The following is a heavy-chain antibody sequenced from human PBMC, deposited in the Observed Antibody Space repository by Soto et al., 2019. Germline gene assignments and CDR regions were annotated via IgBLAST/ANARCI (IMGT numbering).Heavy chain of an antibody. CDR3: ARGEDKGNWFDP. J-gene: IGHJ5*02. Sequence: PSETLSLTCTVSGGSISSGDYYWSWIRQPPGKGLEWIGYIYYRGSTYYNPSLNSRVTMSVDTSKNHFSLKLSSVTAADTAVYYCARGEDKGNWFDPWGQGTLVTVS. CDR2: IYYRGST. CDR1: GGSISSGDYY. V-gene: IGHV4-30-4*01.